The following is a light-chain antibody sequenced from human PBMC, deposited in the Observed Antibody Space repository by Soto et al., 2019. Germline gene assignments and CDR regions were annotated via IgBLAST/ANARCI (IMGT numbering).Light chain of an antibody. CDR3: QQYDTPPSIT. V-gene: IGKV3-20*01. J-gene: IGKJ5*01. Sequence: EIVLTQSPGTLSLSPGERASLSCRASQSVTSRYLAWYQQKPGQAPSLLIYGASNRATGIPDRFSGSGSGTDFTLTISRLEPEDFAVYYCQQYDTPPSITFGQGTRLEIK. CDR1: QSVTSRY. CDR2: GAS.